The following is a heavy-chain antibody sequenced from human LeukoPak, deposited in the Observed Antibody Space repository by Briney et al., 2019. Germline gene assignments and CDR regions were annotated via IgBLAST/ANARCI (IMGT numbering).Heavy chain of an antibody. CDR1: GYTFTGYY. CDR2: INPNSGGT. D-gene: IGHD2/OR15-2a*01. V-gene: IGHV1-2*02. CDR3: ARLSNSYPYYFDC. Sequence: GASVKVSCKASGYTFTGYYMHWVRQAPGQGLEWMGWINPNSGGTNYAQKFQGRVTMTRDTSISTAYMELSRLRSDDTAVYYCARLSNSYPYYFDCWGQGTLVTVSS. J-gene: IGHJ4*02.